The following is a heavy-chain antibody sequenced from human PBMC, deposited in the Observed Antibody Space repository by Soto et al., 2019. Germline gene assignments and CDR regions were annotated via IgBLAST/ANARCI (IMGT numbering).Heavy chain of an antibody. CDR3: ARDQLVDSSGYLPLYFDY. Sequence: ASVKVSCKASGDTFTSYYMHWVRQAPGQGLEWMGIINPSGDTSYAQKFQGRVTMTRDTSTSTVYMELSSLRSEDTAVYYCARDQLVDSSGYLPLYFDYWGQGTLVTVSS. V-gene: IGHV1-46*03. CDR1: GDTFTSYY. J-gene: IGHJ4*02. CDR2: INPSGDT. D-gene: IGHD3-22*01.